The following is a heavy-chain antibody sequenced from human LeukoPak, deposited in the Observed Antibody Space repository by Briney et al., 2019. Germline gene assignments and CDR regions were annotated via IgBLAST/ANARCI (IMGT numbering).Heavy chain of an antibody. Sequence: PGGSLRLSCAASGFTFSNAWMSWVRQAPGKGLEWVGRIQSKTDGGTRDYAAPVKGRFTISRDDSKSTLYLQMNSPKTEDTAVYYCTTGLYVWGSYRPLDYWGQGTLVTVSS. D-gene: IGHD3-16*02. CDR2: IQSKTDGGTR. V-gene: IGHV3-15*01. J-gene: IGHJ4*02. CDR3: TTGLYVWGSYRPLDY. CDR1: GFTFSNAW.